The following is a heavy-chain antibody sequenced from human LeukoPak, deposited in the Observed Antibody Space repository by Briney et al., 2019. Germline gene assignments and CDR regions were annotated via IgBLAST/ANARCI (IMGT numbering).Heavy chain of an antibody. Sequence: PSETLSLTCTVSGGSISSSSYYWGWIRQPPGKGLEWIGSIYYSGSTYYNPSLKSRVTISVDTSKNQFSLKLSSVTAADTAVYYCARERQQLVQGNGIKWFDPWGQGTLVTVSS. V-gene: IGHV4-39*07. CDR3: ARERQQLVQGNGIKWFDP. J-gene: IGHJ5*02. CDR2: IYYSGST. D-gene: IGHD6-13*01. CDR1: GGSISSSSYY.